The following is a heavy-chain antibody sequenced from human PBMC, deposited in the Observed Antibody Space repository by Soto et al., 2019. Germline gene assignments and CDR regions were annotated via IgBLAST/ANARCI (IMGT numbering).Heavy chain of an antibody. CDR2: ISYNENNK. V-gene: IGHV3-30*18. CDR1: GFTFSNYG. D-gene: IGHD6-19*01. J-gene: IGHJ4*02. CDR3: AKDLRSGWSLDS. Sequence: GGSLRLSCAASGFTFSNYGMHWVRQAPGKGLEWVAIISYNENNKYYADSVKGRFTISRDNSKNTVHLQMNSLRAEDTAVYYCAKDLRSGWSLDSWGQGTLVTVSS.